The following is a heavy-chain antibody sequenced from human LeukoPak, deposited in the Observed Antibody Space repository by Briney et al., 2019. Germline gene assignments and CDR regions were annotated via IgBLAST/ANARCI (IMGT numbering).Heavy chain of an antibody. CDR2: IICSGGSR. CDR3: AKYYSSSAAIGFDP. D-gene: IGHD6-13*01. V-gene: IGHV3-23*01. J-gene: IGHJ5*02. CDR1: GFTFSSYA. Sequence: GGSLRLSCAASGFTFSSYAMSWVRQAPGKGLEWVAAIICSGGSRYYADSVKGRFTISRDDSKNTLSLQMNSLRAEDTAVYYCAKYYSSSAAIGFDPWGQGTLVTVST.